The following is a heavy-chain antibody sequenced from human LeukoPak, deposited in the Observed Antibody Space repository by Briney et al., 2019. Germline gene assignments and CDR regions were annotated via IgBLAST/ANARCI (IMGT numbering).Heavy chain of an antibody. CDR3: AKCSGGSCYVFDY. V-gene: IGHV3-23*01. CDR1: GFTFSSYA. Sequence: GGSLRLSCAAPGFTFSSYAMSWVRQAPGKGLEWVPSISGSGTMTYYADSVKGRFTISRDNSKNTLYLQMNSLRAEDTAVYYCAKCSGGSCYVFDYWGQGTLVTVSS. CDR2: ISGSGTMT. D-gene: IGHD2-15*01. J-gene: IGHJ4*02.